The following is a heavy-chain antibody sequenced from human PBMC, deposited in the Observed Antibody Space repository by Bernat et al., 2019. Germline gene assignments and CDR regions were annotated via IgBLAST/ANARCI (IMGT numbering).Heavy chain of an antibody. V-gene: IGHV1-18*01. CDR3: ARLAAAYYDFWSGYYAY. CDR2: ISAYNGNT. Sequence: QVQLVQSGAEVKKPGASVKVSCKASGYTFTSYGISWVRQAPGQGLEWMGWISAYNGNTTYAQKLQGRVTMTTDTSTSTAYMELRRLCADDTAVYYGARLAAAYYDFWSGYYAYWGQGTLVTVSS. CDR1: GYTFTSYG. D-gene: IGHD3-3*01. J-gene: IGHJ4*02.